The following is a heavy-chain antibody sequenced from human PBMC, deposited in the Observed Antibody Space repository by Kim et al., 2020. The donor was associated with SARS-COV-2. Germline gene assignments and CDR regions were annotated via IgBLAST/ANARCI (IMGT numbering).Heavy chain of an antibody. V-gene: IGHV3-7*01. J-gene: IGHJ4*02. CDR1: GFTFRSYW. D-gene: IGHD1-26*01. CDR3: GRDYRD. CDR2: IKEGGSEK. Sequence: GGSLRLSCAASGFTFRSYWMSWVRQAPGKGLEWVANIKEGGSEKYYVDSVKGRFTISRDNAKNSLFLQMNSLRAEDAAVYYCGRDYRDWGQGTLVTVSS.